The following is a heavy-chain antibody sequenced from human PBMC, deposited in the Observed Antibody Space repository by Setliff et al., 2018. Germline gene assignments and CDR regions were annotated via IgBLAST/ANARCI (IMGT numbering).Heavy chain of an antibody. CDR2: IYHRGGT. J-gene: IGHJ4*02. CDR3: ARVDDSSGYLDY. D-gene: IGHD3-22*01. Sequence: SETLSLTCAVYGVYAESRDTYYWSWIRQPPGKGLEWIGEIYHRGGTNYNPSLKSRVTISADTAKSQFSLTLTSVTAADTAVYYCARVDDSSGYLDYWGQGTLVTVSS. V-gene: IGHV4-34*01. CDR1: GVYAESRDTYY.